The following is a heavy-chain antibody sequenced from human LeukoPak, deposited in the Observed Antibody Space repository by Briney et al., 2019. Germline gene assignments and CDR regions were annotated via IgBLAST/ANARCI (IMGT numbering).Heavy chain of an antibody. Sequence: SETLSLTCAVSGGSISSGGYSWSWIRQPPGKGLEWIGYIYYSGSTYYNPSLKSRVTISVDTSKNQFSLKLSSVTAADTAVYYCARGSSSIFDYWGQGTLVTVSS. CDR3: ARGSSSIFDY. J-gene: IGHJ4*02. D-gene: IGHD6-13*01. V-gene: IGHV4-30-2*05. CDR1: GGSISSGGYS. CDR2: IYYSGST.